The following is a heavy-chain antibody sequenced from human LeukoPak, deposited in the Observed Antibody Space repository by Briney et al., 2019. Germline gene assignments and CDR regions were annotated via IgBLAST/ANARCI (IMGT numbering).Heavy chain of an antibody. Sequence: ASVKVSCKASGYTFTNYDINWVRQAPGQGLEWMGWMNPNSVDTAFAQKFQGRVTMTSNISISSAYMEVSRLRSDDTAVYYCARYIPSCGGNCNDGFDIWGQGTMVSVSS. J-gene: IGHJ3*02. V-gene: IGHV1-8*02. CDR1: GYTFTNYD. D-gene: IGHD2-21*01. CDR3: ARYIPSCGGNCNDGFDI. CDR2: MNPNSVDT.